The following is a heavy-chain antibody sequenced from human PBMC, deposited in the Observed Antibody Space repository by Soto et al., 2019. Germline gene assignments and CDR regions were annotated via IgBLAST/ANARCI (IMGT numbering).Heavy chain of an antibody. CDR3: AKEGGDYDYYYMDV. J-gene: IGHJ6*03. D-gene: IGHD3-16*01. V-gene: IGHV3-21*04. CDR1: GFTFNTYS. CDR2: ITGSSSYI. Sequence: GGSLRLSCAASGFTFNTYSMNWVRQAPGKGLEWVSSITGSSSYIYYADSVKGRFTISRDNSKNSLYLQMNSLRAEDTAVYYCAKEGGDYDYYYMDVWGKGTTVTVSS.